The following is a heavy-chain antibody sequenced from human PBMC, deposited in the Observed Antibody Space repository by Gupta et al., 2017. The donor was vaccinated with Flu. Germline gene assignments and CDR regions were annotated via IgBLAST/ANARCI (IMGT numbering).Heavy chain of an antibody. CDR2: IYPDDSDT. CDR1: GYFFGSYW. Sequence: EVQLVQSGAEVKKPGESLKISCEASGYFFGSYWIAWVRQVPGKGPEWMGIIYPDDSDTTYSPSFRGQVTISVDKSINTAYLQWNNLKASDSAIYYCARTLHYGSKYHFDLWGHGTLVTVSS. D-gene: IGHD3-10*01. CDR3: ARTLHYGSKYHFDL. J-gene: IGHJ4*01. V-gene: IGHV5-51*01.